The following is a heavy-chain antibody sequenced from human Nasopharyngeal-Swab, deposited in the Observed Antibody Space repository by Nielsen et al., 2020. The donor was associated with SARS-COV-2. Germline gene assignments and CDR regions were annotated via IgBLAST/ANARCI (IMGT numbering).Heavy chain of an antibody. D-gene: IGHD2-2*01. Sequence: GGSLRLSCAASGFTFSSYAMSWVHQAPGKGLAWVSGISLSGGGTYYADSVKGRFTISRDNSKDTLNLQMHSLRAEDTAVYYCAKGRTYCSGTSCFSFDSWGQGTMVTVSS. J-gene: IGHJ4*02. CDR1: GFTFSSYA. V-gene: IGHV3-23*01. CDR2: ISLSGGGT. CDR3: AKGRTYCSGTSCFSFDS.